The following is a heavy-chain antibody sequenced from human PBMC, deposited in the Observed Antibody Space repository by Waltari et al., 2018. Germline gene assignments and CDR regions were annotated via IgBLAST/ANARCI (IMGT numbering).Heavy chain of an antibody. CDR2: MNPSTGDT. CDR3: ARNYRTTGTFDY. D-gene: IGHD1-1*01. CDR1: GYTFINFD. V-gene: IGHV1-8*02. J-gene: IGHJ4*02. Sequence: QVQLVQSGTEVKKPGASVKVHCKASGYTFINFDFNWVLQATGQGLEWLGWMNPSTGDTGYAQKFQGRVTMTRDISINTAYMELRSLTSEDTAIYYCARNYRTTGTFDYWGQGALVTVSS.